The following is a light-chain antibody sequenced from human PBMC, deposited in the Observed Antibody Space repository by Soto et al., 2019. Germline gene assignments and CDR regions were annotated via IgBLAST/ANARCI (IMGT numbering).Light chain of an antibody. CDR2: GAS. CDR3: QQSASAPRT. CDR1: QSITRY. V-gene: IGKV1-39*01. J-gene: IGKJ1*01. Sequence: DIQMTQSPSSLSASVGDRVSITCRASQSITRYLNWYQQKPGKAPRLLICGASSLQSGVPSRFSGSGSGTDFTLTISSLQPEDFATYYCQQSASAPRTFGQGTKVEIK.